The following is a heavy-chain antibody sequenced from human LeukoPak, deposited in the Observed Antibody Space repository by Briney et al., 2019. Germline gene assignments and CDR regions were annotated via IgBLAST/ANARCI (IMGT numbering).Heavy chain of an antibody. D-gene: IGHD3-10*01. Sequence: GGSLRLSCAASGFSFSRYWMNWVRQAPGKGLEWVANIKGDGIEKNYVDSVKGRFSTSRDNAMNSLYLQMDSLRAEDTAVYYCAKEGAYPIITYDSWGQGALVTVSS. CDR1: GFSFSRYW. CDR3: AKEGAYPIITYDS. V-gene: IGHV3-7*01. J-gene: IGHJ5*01. CDR2: IKGDGIEK.